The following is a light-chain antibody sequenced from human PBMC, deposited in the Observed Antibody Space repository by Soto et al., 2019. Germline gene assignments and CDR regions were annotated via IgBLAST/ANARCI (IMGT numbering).Light chain of an antibody. CDR3: QQYDNYPLT. Sequence: DIQMTQSPSSLSASVGDRVTITCQASQVISKFLNWYQLRPGKAPKLLIFDASELETGVTSRFSGRRSGTDFSFTISRLQPEDIETYYCQQYDNYPLTFGGGTKVDIK. CDR1: QVISKF. CDR2: DAS. J-gene: IGKJ4*01. V-gene: IGKV1-33*01.